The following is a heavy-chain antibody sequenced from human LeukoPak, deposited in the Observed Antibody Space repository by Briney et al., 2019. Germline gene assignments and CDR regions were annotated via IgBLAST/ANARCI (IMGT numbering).Heavy chain of an antibody. CDR2: INPNSVGT. V-gene: IGHV1-2*06. D-gene: IGHD3-10*01. Sequence: GASVKVSCKASGYTFTGYYMHWVRQAPAQGHEWMGRINPNSVGTNYAQKSQGRVTMTRDTSISTAQMRLSVVRCNDTALCDCAGGGPGGSGSYYNIDYWGQGSLVTVSS. CDR3: AGGGPGGSGSYYNIDY. J-gene: IGHJ4*02. CDR1: GYTFTGYY.